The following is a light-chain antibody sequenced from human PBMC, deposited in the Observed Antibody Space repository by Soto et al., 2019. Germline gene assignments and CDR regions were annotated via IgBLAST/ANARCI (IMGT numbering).Light chain of an antibody. CDR3: CSYAGSYLPSYV. CDR1: SSDVGGYNY. CDR2: DVS. Sequence: QSVLTQPRSVSGSPGQSVTISCTGTSSDVGGYNYVSWYQQHPGKAPKLMIYDVSKRPSGVPDRFSGSKSGNTASLTISGLQAEDEADYYCCSYAGSYLPSYVFGTGTKVTVL. J-gene: IGLJ1*01. V-gene: IGLV2-11*01.